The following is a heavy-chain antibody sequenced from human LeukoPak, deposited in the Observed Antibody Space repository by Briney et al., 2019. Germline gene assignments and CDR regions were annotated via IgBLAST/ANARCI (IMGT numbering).Heavy chain of an antibody. D-gene: IGHD3-22*01. J-gene: IGHJ5*02. V-gene: IGHV3-48*01. CDR2: ISSSSSTI. CDR3: ARVGLTYYYDSSGYNWFDP. Sequence: PGGSLRLSCAASGFTFSSYSMDWVRQAPGKGLEWVSYISSSSSTIHYADSVKGRFTISRDNAKNSLYLQMNSLRAEDTAVYYCARVGLTYYYDSSGYNWFDPWGQGTLVTVSS. CDR1: GFTFSSYS.